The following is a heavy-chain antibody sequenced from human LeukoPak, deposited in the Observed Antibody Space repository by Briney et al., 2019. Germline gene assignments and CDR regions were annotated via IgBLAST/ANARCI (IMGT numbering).Heavy chain of an antibody. CDR3: AILDYGDYAQGVSDAFDI. V-gene: IGHV3-30-3*01. D-gene: IGHD4-17*01. CDR2: ISYDGSNK. CDR1: GFTFSSYA. Sequence: GGSLRLSCAASGFTFSSYAMHWVRQAPGKGLEWVAVISYDGSNKYYADSVKGRFTISRDNSKNTLYLQMNSLRAEDTAVYYCAILDYGDYAQGVSDAFDIWGQGTMVTVSS. J-gene: IGHJ3*02.